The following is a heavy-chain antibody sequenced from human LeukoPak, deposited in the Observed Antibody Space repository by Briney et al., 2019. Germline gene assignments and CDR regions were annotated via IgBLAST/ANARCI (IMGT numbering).Heavy chain of an antibody. CDR2: ITYDGYYK. J-gene: IGHJ4*02. CDR1: GFTFSACE. D-gene: IGHD3-22*01. CDR3: ARSPARGYDTDYFDY. V-gene: IGHV3-30*03. Sequence: PGGSLRLSCAISGFTFSACELTWVRQAPGKGLEWVALITYDGYYKYYSDSVKGRFTISSDTSKNTLYLQMNSLRAEDTAVYYCARSPARGYDTDYFDYWGQGTLVTVSS.